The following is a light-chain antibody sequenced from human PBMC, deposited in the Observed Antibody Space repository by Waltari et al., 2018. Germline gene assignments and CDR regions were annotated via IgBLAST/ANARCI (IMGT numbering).Light chain of an antibody. CDR3: QHRSDWPLT. CDR1: QSVSSY. J-gene: IGKJ4*01. Sequence: EIVLTQSPATLSLSPGERATLSCRASQSVSSYLAWYQQKPGQAPRLLIYDASNRATGIPARFSGSGSGADFTLTITSLEPEDFTVYYCQHRSDWPLTFGGGTKVEIK. V-gene: IGKV3-11*01. CDR2: DAS.